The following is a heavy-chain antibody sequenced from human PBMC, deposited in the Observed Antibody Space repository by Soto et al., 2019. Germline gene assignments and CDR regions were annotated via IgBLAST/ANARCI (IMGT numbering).Heavy chain of an antibody. CDR3: AHSPCSGGTCYLFDY. V-gene: IGHV2-5*02. D-gene: IGHD2-15*01. CDR1: GFTLSTSGVG. Sequence: QITLRESGPTLVKPTQTLTLTCTISGFTLSTSGVGVGWIRQPPGKSLEWLALIYWDDVQRYSPSLKTRLTSTKDTSRSQVVLTMTNMDPVDTATYSCAHSPCSGGTCYLFDYWGQGTLVTVSS. CDR2: IYWDDVQ. J-gene: IGHJ4*02.